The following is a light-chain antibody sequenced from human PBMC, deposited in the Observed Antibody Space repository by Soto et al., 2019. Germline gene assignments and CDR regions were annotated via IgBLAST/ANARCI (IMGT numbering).Light chain of an antibody. Sequence: QSVLTQPPSASGTPGQTVAISCSGSSSNIGSNTVNWYQHLPGTAPKLLIYGNGNRPSGVPDRFSGSKSGTSASLAITGLQAEDEADYYCQSYDSSLSGSEVFGTGTKLTVL. V-gene: IGLV1-40*01. CDR2: GNG. CDR1: SSNIGSNT. CDR3: QSYDSSLSGSEV. J-gene: IGLJ1*01.